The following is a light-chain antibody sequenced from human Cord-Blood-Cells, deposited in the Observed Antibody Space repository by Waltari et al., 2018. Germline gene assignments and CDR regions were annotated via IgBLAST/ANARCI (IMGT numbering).Light chain of an antibody. CDR3: QQYNNWPPFT. CDR1: QSVSSN. J-gene: IGKJ3*01. V-gene: IGKV3-15*01. CDR2: GAS. Sequence: EIVVTQSPAPLSVSPAQRATLSCRASQSVSSNLALYQHKPGQAPRLLNYGASTRATGIPARFGGSGSGTDVTLTISSLQAEDFTVYFCQQYNNWPPFTFGPGTKVDIK.